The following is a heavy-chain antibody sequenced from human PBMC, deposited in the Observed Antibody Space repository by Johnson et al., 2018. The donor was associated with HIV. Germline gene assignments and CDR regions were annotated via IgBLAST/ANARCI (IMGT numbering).Heavy chain of an antibody. J-gene: IGHJ3*01. CDR2: ITSSGSSV. Sequence: QLQLVEPGGGLVKPGGSLRLSCAASGFTFSDYYMSWNRQAPGKVLECLSYITSSGSSVYYADSVKGRFTISRDNARASLFLRINSLRADDSGVYYCARDATPWGGDYVGYTFDLWGQGTVVTVSS. CDR1: GFTFSDYY. V-gene: IGHV3-11*04. D-gene: IGHD4-17*01. CDR3: ARDATPWGGDYVGYTFDL.